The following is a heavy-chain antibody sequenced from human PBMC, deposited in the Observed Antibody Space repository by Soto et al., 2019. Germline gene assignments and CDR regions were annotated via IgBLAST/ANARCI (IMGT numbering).Heavy chain of an antibody. CDR2: IHHTGSA. V-gene: IGHV4-31*03. Sequence: QVQLQESGPGVMQPSQTLSLTCSVSGGSISTSTFYWSWIRQHPGKGLGWIGYIHHTGSAYYNPALKSRLTISVDTSKNQLSLRLTSVTAADSAVYYCAREHLFEAVPRMHEGQLW. J-gene: IGHJ2*01. CDR3: AREHLFEAVPRMHEGQL. CDR1: GGSISTSTFY. D-gene: IGHD3-3*01.